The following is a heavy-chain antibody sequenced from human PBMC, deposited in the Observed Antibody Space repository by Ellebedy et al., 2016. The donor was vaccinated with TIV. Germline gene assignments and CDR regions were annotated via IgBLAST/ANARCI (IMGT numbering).Heavy chain of an antibody. Sequence: GGSLRLXCTVSGFAFTSFGMHWVRQAPGKGLEWVAAIWYDGSNKYYADSVKGRFTISRDNSKNTLYLQMNSLRAEDTAVYYCARDGYIHYYMDVWGKGTTVTVSS. CDR3: ARDGYIHYYMDV. CDR1: GFAFTSFG. J-gene: IGHJ6*03. D-gene: IGHD5-18*01. CDR2: IWYDGSNK. V-gene: IGHV3-33*01.